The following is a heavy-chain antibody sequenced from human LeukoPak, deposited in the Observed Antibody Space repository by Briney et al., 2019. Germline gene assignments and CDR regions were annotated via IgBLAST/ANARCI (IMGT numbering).Heavy chain of an antibody. CDR1: GFTFSSYA. Sequence: GGSLRLSCAASGFTFSSYAMSWVRQAPGKGLEWVSAISGSGGSTYYADSVKGRFTISRDNSKNTLYLQMNSLRAEDTAVYYCAKSLLWFGESEYYFDYWGQGTLVTVSS. D-gene: IGHD3-10*01. CDR3: AKSLLWFGESEYYFDY. CDR2: ISGSGGST. V-gene: IGHV3-23*01. J-gene: IGHJ4*02.